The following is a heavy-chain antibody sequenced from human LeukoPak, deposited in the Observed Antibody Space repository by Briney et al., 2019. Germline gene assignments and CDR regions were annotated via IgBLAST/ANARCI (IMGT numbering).Heavy chain of an antibody. CDR1: DDSISDYY. CDR3: ARHFGGSWFPYYYYMDV. J-gene: IGHJ6*03. CDR2: FHNSGTS. Sequence: SETLSLTCTVSDDSISDYYRGWIRQPPGKGLEWIGYFHNSGTSTYNPSLKSRVTISADTSKNQFSLKLSSVTAADTAVYYCARHFGGSWFPYYYYMDVWGKGTTVTVSS. V-gene: IGHV4-59*08. D-gene: IGHD6-13*01.